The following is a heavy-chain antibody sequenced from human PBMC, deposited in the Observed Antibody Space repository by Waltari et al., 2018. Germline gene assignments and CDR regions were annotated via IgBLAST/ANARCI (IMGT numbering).Heavy chain of an antibody. CDR2: FDPEDGEK. CDR3: ARGLWFRGKGLDY. Sequence: QVQLVQSGAEVKKPGASVKVSCKVSGYTLTELSMHWVRQAPGKGLEWMGGFDPEDGEKIHAQKFQGRVTITRNTSISTAYMELSSLRSEDTAVYYCARGLWFRGKGLDYWGQGTLVTVSS. CDR1: GYTLTELS. V-gene: IGHV1-24*01. D-gene: IGHD3-10*01. J-gene: IGHJ4*02.